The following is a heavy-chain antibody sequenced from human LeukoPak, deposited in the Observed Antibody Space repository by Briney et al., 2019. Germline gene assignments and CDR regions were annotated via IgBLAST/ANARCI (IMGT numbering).Heavy chain of an antibody. Sequence: PGGSLRLSCAASGFTFSSYEMNWVRQAPGKGLEWVSFISSGGSSIYYADSVRGRFTISRDNAENSLYLQMNSLRAEDTAVYYCARDVRRGPHWGQGTLVTVSS. CDR3: ARDVRRGPH. J-gene: IGHJ4*02. CDR2: ISSGGSSI. CDR1: GFTFSSYE. D-gene: IGHD3-16*02. V-gene: IGHV3-48*03.